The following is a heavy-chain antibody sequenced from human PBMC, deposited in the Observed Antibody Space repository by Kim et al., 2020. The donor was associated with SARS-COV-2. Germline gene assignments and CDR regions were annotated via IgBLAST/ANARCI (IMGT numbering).Heavy chain of an antibody. D-gene: IGHD6-19*01. Sequence: GGSLRLSCAASGFTFSSYWMSWVRQAPGKGLEWVANIKQDGSEKYYVDSVKGRFTISRDNAKNSLYLQMNSLRAEDTAVYYCARDRRRYSSGWTDYYFDYWGQGTLVTVSS. V-gene: IGHV3-7*03. CDR1: GFTFSSYW. CDR2: IKQDGSEK. J-gene: IGHJ4*02. CDR3: ARDRRRYSSGWTDYYFDY.